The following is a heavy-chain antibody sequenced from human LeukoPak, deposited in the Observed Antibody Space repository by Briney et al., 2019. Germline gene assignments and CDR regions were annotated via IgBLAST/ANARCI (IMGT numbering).Heavy chain of an antibody. CDR1: GYSISSGYY. J-gene: IGHJ4*02. D-gene: IGHD5-24*01. V-gene: IGHV4-38-2*02. CDR3: ARDRETRGFDY. Sequence: SETLSLTCAVSGYSISSGYYWGWIRQPPRKGLEWIGSIYHSGSTYYNPSLKSRVTISVDTSKNQFSLKLSSVTAADTAVYYCARDRETRGFDYWGQGTLVTVSS. CDR2: IYHSGST.